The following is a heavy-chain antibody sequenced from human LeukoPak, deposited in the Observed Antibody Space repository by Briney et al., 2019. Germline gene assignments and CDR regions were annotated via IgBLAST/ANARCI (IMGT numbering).Heavy chain of an antibody. CDR2: ITSSGNTI. V-gene: IGHV3-48*03. CDR1: GFTFRRYE. Sequence: PGGSLRLSCAASGFTFRRYEMNWVRQAPGKGLEGVSYITSSGNTIYYADSVKGRFTISRDNAKNSLYLQMNSLRAEDTAVYYCARANYYDISGYDYWGQGTLVTVSS. J-gene: IGHJ4*02. CDR3: ARANYYDISGYDY. D-gene: IGHD3-22*01.